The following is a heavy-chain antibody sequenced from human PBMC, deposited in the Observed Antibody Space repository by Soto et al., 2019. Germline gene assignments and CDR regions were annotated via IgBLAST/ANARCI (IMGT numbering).Heavy chain of an antibody. CDR3: ARDGENWNGLFGGMDV. Sequence: QVPLVESGGGLVKPGGSLRLSCAASGFTFSDYYMSWIRQAPGKGLEWVSYISSSSSYTNYADSVKGRFTISRDNAKNSLYLKRNSLGAEDTAVYYCARDGENWNGLFGGMDVWGQGTTLPVSS. CDR1: GFTFSDYY. D-gene: IGHD1-1*01. V-gene: IGHV3-11*05. J-gene: IGHJ6*02. CDR2: ISSSSSYT.